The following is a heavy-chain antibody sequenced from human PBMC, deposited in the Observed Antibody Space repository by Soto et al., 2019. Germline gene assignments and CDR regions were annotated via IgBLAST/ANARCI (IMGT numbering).Heavy chain of an antibody. D-gene: IGHD2-21*02. CDR2: IYYSGST. J-gene: IGHJ4*02. V-gene: IGHV4-30-4*01. CDR1: GGSISSGDYY. CDR3: AREAPPGGDTDPYYFDY. Sequence: SETLSLTCTVSGGSISSGDYYWSWIRQPPGKGLEWIGYIYYSGSTYYNPSLKSRVTISVDTSKNQFSLKLSSVTAADTAVYYCAREAPPGGDTDPYYFDYWGQGTLVTVSS.